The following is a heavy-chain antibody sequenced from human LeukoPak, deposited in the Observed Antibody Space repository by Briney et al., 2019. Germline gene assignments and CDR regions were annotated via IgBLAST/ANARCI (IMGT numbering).Heavy chain of an antibody. CDR3: ARDFLSYDGSETHFEDTFDI. Sequence: ASVKVSCKASGYSFDRYGVSWVRQAPGQGLEWLGWIGAFNGNTNYAQNLQGRVTMTADTSTTTAYMELRSLSSDDTAVYYCARDFLSYDGSETHFEDTFDIWGQGTMVIVS. V-gene: IGHV1-18*01. CDR2: IGAFNGNT. D-gene: IGHD3-22*01. CDR1: GYSFDRYG. J-gene: IGHJ3*02.